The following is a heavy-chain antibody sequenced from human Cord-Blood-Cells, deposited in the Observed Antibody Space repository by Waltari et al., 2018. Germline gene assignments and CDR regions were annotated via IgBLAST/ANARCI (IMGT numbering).Heavy chain of an antibody. Sequence: EVQLVESGGGLIQPGWSLRLSCASSGFTGSRHYMSWVRQARGKGLELVSVIYSGGSTYYADSVKGRFTISRDKSQNTLYLQMNSLRAEDTAVYYCARGGYSGSYYFDYWGQGTLVTVSS. D-gene: IGHD1-26*01. CDR3: ARGGYSGSYYFDY. V-gene: IGHV3-53*01. CDR1: GFTGSRHY. J-gene: IGHJ4*02. CDR2: IYSGGST.